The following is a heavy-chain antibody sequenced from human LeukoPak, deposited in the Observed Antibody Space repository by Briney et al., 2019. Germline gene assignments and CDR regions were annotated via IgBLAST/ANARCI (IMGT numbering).Heavy chain of an antibody. CDR2: INSDGSST. Sequence: PGGSLRLSCAASGFTFSSYWMHWVRQVPGKGLVWVSRINSDGSSTSYADSVKGRFTISRDNAKNTLYLHMDSLRAEDTVVYYCASVYSSSSSAPPDYWGQGTLVTVSS. CDR1: GFTFSSYW. J-gene: IGHJ4*02. D-gene: IGHD6-6*01. V-gene: IGHV3-74*01. CDR3: ASVYSSSSSAPPDY.